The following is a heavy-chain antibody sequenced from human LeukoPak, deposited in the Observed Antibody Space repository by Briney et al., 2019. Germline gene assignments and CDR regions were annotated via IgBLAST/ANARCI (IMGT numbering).Heavy chain of an antibody. V-gene: IGHV3-7*03. Sequence: GALRLSCVASEFTFNDYWMGWVRQALGKGLEWLAKINQEGGAKFLVDSMKDRFTVSRDNGKNSLYLQMNSLTAEDTAVYYCARYRDWHFDFWAQGTLVIVSS. D-gene: IGHD2-21*02. CDR1: EFTFNDYW. CDR2: INQEGGAK. CDR3: ARYRDWHFDF. J-gene: IGHJ5*01.